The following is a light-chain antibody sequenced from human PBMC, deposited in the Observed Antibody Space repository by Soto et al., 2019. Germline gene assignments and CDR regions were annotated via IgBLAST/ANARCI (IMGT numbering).Light chain of an antibody. Sequence: DIQMTQSPSTLSASVGDRVTITCRASQSVSSWLAWYQQKPGKAPRLLIYKASSLESGVPSRFSGSGSGTEFTLTISSLQTDDVATYYCQQYNSDSFTFGGGTKVESK. CDR2: KAS. CDR1: QSVSSW. J-gene: IGKJ4*01. V-gene: IGKV1-5*03. CDR3: QQYNSDSFT.